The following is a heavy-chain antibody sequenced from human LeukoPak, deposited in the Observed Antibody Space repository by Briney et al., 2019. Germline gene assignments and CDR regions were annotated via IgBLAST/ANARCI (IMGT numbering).Heavy chain of an antibody. CDR2: IYISGST. J-gene: IGHJ3*02. V-gene: IGHV4-4*07. D-gene: IGHD3-3*01. Sequence: PSETLSLTCTVSGGSISSYYWSWIRQPAGKGLEWIGRIYISGSTNYNPSLKSRVTISVDTSKNQFSLKLSSVTAADTAVYYCARDHPGLRFFAFDIWGQGTMVTVSS. CDR3: ARDHPGLRFFAFDI. CDR1: GGSISSYY.